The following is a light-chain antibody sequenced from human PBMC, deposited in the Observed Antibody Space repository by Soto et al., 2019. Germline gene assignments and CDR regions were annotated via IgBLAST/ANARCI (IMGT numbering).Light chain of an antibody. V-gene: IGKV3-20*01. J-gene: IGKJ4*01. CDR2: GAS. CDR3: HQYGSSPLT. Sequence: EIVLTQSPGTLSLSPGERATLSCRASQSVSSNYLAWYQQSPGQAPRLLIYGASSRATGIPDRFSGSGSGTDFTLTISRLEPEDFAMYYCHQYGSSPLTFGGGTKVEIK. CDR1: QSVSSNY.